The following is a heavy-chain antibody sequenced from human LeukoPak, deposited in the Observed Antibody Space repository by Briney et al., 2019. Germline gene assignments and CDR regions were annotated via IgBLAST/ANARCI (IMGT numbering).Heavy chain of an antibody. D-gene: IGHD3-10*01. V-gene: IGHV3-73*01. J-gene: IGHJ4*02. Sequence: RTGGSLRLSCAASGFTFSGSALHWVHQASGKGLEWVGRIRSTANGYATAYAASVKGRFTISRDDSKNTAYLQMDSLKTEDTAVYYCTGNYYGSGSYADFDYWGQGTLVTVSS. CDR3: TGNYYGSGSYADFDY. CDR2: IRSTANGYAT. CDR1: GFTFSGSA.